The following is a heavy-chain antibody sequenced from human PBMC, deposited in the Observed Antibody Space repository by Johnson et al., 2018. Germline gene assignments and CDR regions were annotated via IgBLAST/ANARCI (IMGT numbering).Heavy chain of an antibody. Sequence: VRLVESGGGVVQPGRSLRLSCAASGFTFSGYAMHWVSQAPGKGLEWVTVISYDGSHILYADSLKGRFTISRDNSKNTLFLQMNRLRVADTALYYWARGASYNWNELTPQDAFDSWGPGTMGTVSS. D-gene: IGHD1-20*01. CDR2: ISYDGSHI. V-gene: IGHV3-30*04. CDR3: ARGASYNWNELTPQDAFDS. J-gene: IGHJ3*02. CDR1: GFTFSGYA.